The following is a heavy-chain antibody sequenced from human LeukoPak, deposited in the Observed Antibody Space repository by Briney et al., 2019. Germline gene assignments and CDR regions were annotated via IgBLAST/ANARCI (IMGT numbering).Heavy chain of an antibody. Sequence: GGPLRLSCAASGFTFSSYWMHWVRQAPGKGLVWVSRITSDGSSTTYADSVKGRFTISRDNAKNTLYLQMNSLRAEDTAVYYCASLFLCYGCSTSSDSFNIWGQGTMLTVSS. CDR3: ASLFLCYGCSTSSDSFNI. CDR2: ITSDGSST. V-gene: IGHV3-74*01. D-gene: IGHD6-6*01. J-gene: IGHJ3*02. CDR1: GFTFSSYW.